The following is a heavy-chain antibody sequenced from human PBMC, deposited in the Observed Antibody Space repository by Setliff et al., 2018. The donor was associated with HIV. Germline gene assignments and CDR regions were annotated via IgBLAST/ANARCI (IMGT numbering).Heavy chain of an antibody. CDR1: GASFIRSRYY. J-gene: IGHJ4*02. CDR3: ARALAGGSGWNYFDL. D-gene: IGHD6-19*01. V-gene: IGHV4-61*09. Sequence: SETLSLTCTVSGASFIRSRYYWSWIRQPAGRGLEWIGHVYTTGSASYSPSLESRVTILEALSKNQFSLNLDSVTAADTAVYFCARALAGGSGWNYFDLWGPGTLVTVSS. CDR2: VYTTGSA.